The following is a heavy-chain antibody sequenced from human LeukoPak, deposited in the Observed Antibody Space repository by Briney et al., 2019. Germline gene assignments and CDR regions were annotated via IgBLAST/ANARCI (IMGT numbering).Heavy chain of an antibody. CDR1: GGSISSTKW. D-gene: IGHD3-22*01. V-gene: IGHV4-4*02. CDR2: INHSGST. CDR3: ARGLNVVVTTYYYYGMDV. J-gene: IGHJ6*02. Sequence: SGTLSLTCAVSGGSISSTKWWSWIRQPPGKGLEWIGEINHSGSTNYNPSLKSRVTISVDTSKNQFSLKLSSVTAADTAVYYCARGLNVVVTTYYYYGMDVWGQGTTVTVSS.